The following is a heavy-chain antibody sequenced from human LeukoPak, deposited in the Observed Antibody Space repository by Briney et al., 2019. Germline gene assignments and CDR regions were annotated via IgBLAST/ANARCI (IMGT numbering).Heavy chain of an antibody. CDR1: GGSISSSGHY. J-gene: IGHJ6*03. D-gene: IGHD6-19*01. CDR3: MKGLAVAGKIFYNYNTDA. Sequence: SETLSLTCTDSGGSISSSGHYWGWIRQPPGKGLEWIGSVHYSGSTYYSPSLQSRVSISVDTSKNQFSLNFKSMTAADTAVYYCMKGLAVAGKIFYNYNTDAWGQGTAVTVSS. CDR2: VHYSGST. V-gene: IGHV4-39*01.